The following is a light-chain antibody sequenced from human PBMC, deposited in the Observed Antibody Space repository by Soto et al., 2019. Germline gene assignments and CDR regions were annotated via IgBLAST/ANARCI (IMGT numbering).Light chain of an antibody. CDR1: QSLLHSDGYNY. CDR2: LGS. Sequence: DIVMTQSPLSLPVTPGEPASISCRSSQSLLHSDGYNYLDWYVQKPGQSPQPLIYLGSNRASGVPDRFSGSGSGTDFTLKISSVEAEDVGVYYCMQALQTPPWTFGQGTKVEIK. CDR3: MQALQTPPWT. V-gene: IGKV2-28*01. J-gene: IGKJ1*01.